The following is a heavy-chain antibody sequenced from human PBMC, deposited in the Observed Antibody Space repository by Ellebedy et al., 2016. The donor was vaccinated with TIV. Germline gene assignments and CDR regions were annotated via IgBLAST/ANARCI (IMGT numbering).Heavy chain of an antibody. CDR3: VRDDSGWGSY. CDR2: INAGNGNT. J-gene: IGHJ4*02. Sequence: ASVKVSCKASGYTFTSYPMHWVRQAPGQGLEWMGWINAGNGNTKYAQKFQGRVTITRDTSASTAYMELSSLKSEDTTVYYCVRDDSGWGSYWGQGTLVTVSS. CDR1: GYTFTSYP. D-gene: IGHD5-12*01. V-gene: IGHV1-3*01.